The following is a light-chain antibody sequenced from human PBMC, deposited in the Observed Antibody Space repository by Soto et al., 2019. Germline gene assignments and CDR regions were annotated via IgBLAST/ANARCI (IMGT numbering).Light chain of an antibody. V-gene: IGLV2-14*01. CDR3: SSYTSSSTQV. J-gene: IGLJ1*01. CDR2: DVS. Sequence: QSVLTQPASVSGSPGQSITISCTGTSSDVGGYNYVSWYQQYPGKAPKFMIYDVSNRPSGVSNRFSGSKSGNTASLTISGLQAEDEADYYCSSYTSSSTQVFGTGTKV. CDR1: SSDVGGYNY.